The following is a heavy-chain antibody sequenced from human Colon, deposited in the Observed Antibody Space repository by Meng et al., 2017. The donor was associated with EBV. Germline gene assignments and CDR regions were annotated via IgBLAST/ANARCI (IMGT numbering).Heavy chain of an antibody. CDR3: VYNGCYSLLY. J-gene: IGHJ4*02. D-gene: IGHD3-10*01. CDR2: IIHTGST. V-gene: IGHV4-4*02. Sequence: QVQLQESGPGLVKPSGXLSFTCTVSGDSISGDNWWSWVRQPPGKGLEWIGEIIHTGSTNYNPSLESRVTISIDNSKNQFSLTLTSVTAADTAVYYCVYNGCYSLLYWGQGILVTVSS. CDR1: GDSISGDNW.